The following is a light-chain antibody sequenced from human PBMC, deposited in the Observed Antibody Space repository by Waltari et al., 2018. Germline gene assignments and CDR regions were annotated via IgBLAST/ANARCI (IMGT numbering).Light chain of an antibody. CDR2: EVD. V-gene: IGLV2-8*01. CDR3: SSWTDSSRTGKLS. Sequence: QSALTQPPSASGSAGPSVTISCTGTTTDPRHFKYVSWYQQHPGKAPKLILYEVDRRPSGVPDRFSGSKSGDAASLTVSGLQAEDEGIYFCSSWTDSSRTGKLSFGGGTKLTVL. J-gene: IGLJ2*01. CDR1: TTDPRHFKY.